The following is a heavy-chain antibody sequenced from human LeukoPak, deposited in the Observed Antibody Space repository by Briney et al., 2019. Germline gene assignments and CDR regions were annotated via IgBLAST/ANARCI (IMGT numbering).Heavy chain of an antibody. CDR2: IIPILGIA. CDR1: GGTFSSYA. D-gene: IGHD6-19*01. J-gene: IGHJ4*02. V-gene: IGHV1-69*04. CDR3: ARGDKSSGWYFFDY. Sequence: ASVKVSCKASGGTFSSYAISWVRQAPGQGLEWMGRIIPILGIANYAQKFQGRVTITADKSTSTAYMELSSLRSEDTAVYYCARGDKSSGWYFFDYWGQGTLVTVSS.